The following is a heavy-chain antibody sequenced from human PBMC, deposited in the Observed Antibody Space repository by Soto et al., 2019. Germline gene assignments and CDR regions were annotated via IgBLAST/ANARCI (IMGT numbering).Heavy chain of an antibody. D-gene: IGHD3-10*01. CDR1: GYTFTSYG. CDR3: ARERKLLWFGELQPDFDH. Sequence: ASVKVSCKASGYTFTSYGISWVRQAPGQGLEWMGWISAYNGNTNYAQKLQGRVTMTTDTSTSTAYMELRSLRSDDTAVYYCARERKLLWFGELQPDFDHWGQGTLVTVSS. J-gene: IGHJ4*02. V-gene: IGHV1-18*01. CDR2: ISAYNGNT.